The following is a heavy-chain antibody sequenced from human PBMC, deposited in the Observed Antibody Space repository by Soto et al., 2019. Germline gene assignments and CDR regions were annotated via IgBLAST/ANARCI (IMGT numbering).Heavy chain of an antibody. CDR3: ARLWSGSRQGFDP. CDR2: IYYSGST. CDR1: GGSISSGDYY. V-gene: IGHV4-31*03. Sequence: QVQLQESGPGLVKPSQTLSLTCTVSGGSISSGDYYWSWIRQHPGKGLEWIGYIYYSGSTYYNPSLKGRVTISVDTSKNQFSLKLSSVTAADTAVYYCARLWSGSRQGFDPWGQGTLVTVSS. D-gene: IGHD3-3*01. J-gene: IGHJ5*02.